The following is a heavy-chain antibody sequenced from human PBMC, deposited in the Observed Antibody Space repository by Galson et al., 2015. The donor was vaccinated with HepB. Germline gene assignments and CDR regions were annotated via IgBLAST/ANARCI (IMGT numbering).Heavy chain of an antibody. D-gene: IGHD4-23*01. CDR2: TYYRSKWYN. CDR1: GDSVSGNSAA. Sequence: AISGDSVSGNSAAWNRIRQSPSRGLEWLGRTYYRSKWYNDYAVSVKSRITINPDTSKNQFSVQLNSVTPEDTAVYYCARVPYGGMGYFHMDVWGQGTTVTVSS. J-gene: IGHJ6*02. V-gene: IGHV6-1*01. CDR3: ARVPYGGMGYFHMDV.